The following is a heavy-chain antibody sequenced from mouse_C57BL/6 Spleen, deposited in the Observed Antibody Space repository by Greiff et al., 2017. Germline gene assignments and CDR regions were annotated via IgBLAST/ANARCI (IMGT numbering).Heavy chain of an antibody. V-gene: IGHV1-18*01. CDR2: SNPNHGGT. J-gene: IGHJ1*03. D-gene: IGHD2-1*01. Sequence: EVKLQESGPELVKPGASVKIPCKASGYTFTDYNMDWVKQSHGKSLEWIGDSNPNHGGTIYNQKFKGKATLTVDKSSSTAYMELRSLTSEDTAVYYCARYGNLPYWYFDVWGTGTTVTVSA. CDR3: ARYGNLPYWYFDV. CDR1: GYTFTDYN.